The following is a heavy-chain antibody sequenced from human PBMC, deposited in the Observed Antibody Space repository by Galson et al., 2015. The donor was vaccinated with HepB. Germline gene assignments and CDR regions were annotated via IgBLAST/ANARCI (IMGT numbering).Heavy chain of an antibody. CDR1: GFTFSSYA. CDR3: AITQWLVH. V-gene: IGHV3-23*01. D-gene: IGHD6-19*01. CDR2: ISGSGGST. J-gene: IGHJ4*02. Sequence: SLRLSCAASGFTFSSYAMSWVRQAPGKGLEWVSAISGSGGSTFCADSVKGRFTISRDNSKNTLYLQMNSLRAEDTAVHYCAITQWLVHWGQGTLVTVSS.